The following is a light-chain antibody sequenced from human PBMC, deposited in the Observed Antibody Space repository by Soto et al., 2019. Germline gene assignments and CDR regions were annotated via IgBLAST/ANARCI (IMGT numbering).Light chain of an antibody. V-gene: IGLV2-14*03. Sequence: QSALTQPASVSGSPGQSITISCTGTSSDVGGYNYVSWYQHQPGKAPKLMIYDVSSRPSGVSNRFSGSKSGNTASLTISGLQAEDEADYYCSSYTSNSTPVFGGGTKLTVL. CDR3: SSYTSNSTPV. CDR2: DVS. CDR1: SSDVGGYNY. J-gene: IGLJ2*01.